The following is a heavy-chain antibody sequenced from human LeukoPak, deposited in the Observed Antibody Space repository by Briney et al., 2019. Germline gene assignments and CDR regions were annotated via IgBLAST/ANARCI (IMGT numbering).Heavy chain of an antibody. V-gene: IGHV3-48*04. D-gene: IGHD6-19*01. CDR3: AREGEAVADTDYAFDI. CDR1: GFTFSTYG. Sequence: GGSLRLSCAASGFTFSTYGMHWVRQAPGKGLEWVSYISSGGTTIYYADSLKGRFTISRDNAKNSLYLQMNSLRADDTAVYYCAREGEAVADTDYAFDIWGQGTMVTVSS. J-gene: IGHJ3*02. CDR2: ISSGGTTI.